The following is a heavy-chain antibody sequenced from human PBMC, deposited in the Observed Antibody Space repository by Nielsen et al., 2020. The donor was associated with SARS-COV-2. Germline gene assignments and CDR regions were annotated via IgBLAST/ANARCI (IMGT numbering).Heavy chain of an antibody. CDR2: VSWNSGRT. CDR1: GFTFDDYA. Sequence: SLKISCAASGFTFDDYAMHWVRQAPGKGLEWVSGVSWNSGRTGYGDPVKGRFTISRDNAKNSLYLQMNSLRAEDAAVYYCARDRLEWLLSYYYYGMDVWGQGTAVTVSS. V-gene: IGHV3-9*01. J-gene: IGHJ6*02. D-gene: IGHD3-3*01. CDR3: ARDRLEWLLSYYYYGMDV.